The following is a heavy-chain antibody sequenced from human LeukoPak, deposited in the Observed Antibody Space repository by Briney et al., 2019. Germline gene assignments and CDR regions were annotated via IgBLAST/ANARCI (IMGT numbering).Heavy chain of an antibody. CDR2: IKQDGSEK. CDR1: GFTFSSYW. Sequence: GGSLRLSCAASGFTFSSYWMSWVRQAPGKGLEWVANIKQDGSEKYYVDSVKGRFTISRDNAKNSLYLQMNSLRAGDTAVYYCARVYYIGVIDYWGQGTLVTVSS. V-gene: IGHV3-7*01. J-gene: IGHJ4*02. CDR3: ARVYYIGVIDY. D-gene: IGHD3-10*01.